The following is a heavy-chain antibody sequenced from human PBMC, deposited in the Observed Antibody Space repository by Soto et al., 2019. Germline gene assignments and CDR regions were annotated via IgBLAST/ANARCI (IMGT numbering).Heavy chain of an antibody. CDR3: ARAEPYYDILTGYRPYYMDV. CDR2: IYSGGST. D-gene: IGHD3-9*01. Sequence: GGSLRLSCAASGFTVSSNYMSWVRQAPGKGLEWVSVIYSGGSTYYADSVKGRLPISRDNSKNTLYLQMNSLRAEDTAVYYCARAEPYYDILTGYRPYYMDVWGKGTTVTVSS. V-gene: IGHV3-66*01. J-gene: IGHJ6*03. CDR1: GFTVSSNY.